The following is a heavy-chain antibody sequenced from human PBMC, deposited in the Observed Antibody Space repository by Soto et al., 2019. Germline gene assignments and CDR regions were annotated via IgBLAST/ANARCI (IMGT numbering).Heavy chain of an antibody. CDR2: IRETGNP. CDR1: GFTCSNYA. V-gene: IGHV3-23*01. D-gene: IGHD1-26*01. J-gene: IGHJ4*02. Sequence: EVQILQSGGGLEQPGGSLRLSCAASGFTCSNYAMSCIRQAPGKGLEWVSTIRETGNPYYAHSVRGRFATSRDNPENPLSPQRRSLGAEHTAVYYCARQQMGVIRALDYRGQGTLVTVSS. CDR3: ARQQMGVIRALDY.